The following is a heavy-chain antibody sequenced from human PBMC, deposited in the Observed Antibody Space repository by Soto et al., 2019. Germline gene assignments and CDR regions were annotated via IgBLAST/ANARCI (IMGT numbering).Heavy chain of an antibody. J-gene: IGHJ5*02. V-gene: IGHV2-26*01. CDR2: IFSNDEK. CDR1: AFSLSNSRMV. Sequence: QVTLKESGPVLVKPTETLTLTCTVSAFSLSNSRMVLSWIRQPPGKALEWLAHIFSNDEKSYSTSLKSRLTISKDTSKSQLILTMTNMDPVDTGTYYCARVFMEGGWFDPWGQGTLVTVSS. CDR3: ARVFMEGGWFDP. D-gene: IGHD1-1*01.